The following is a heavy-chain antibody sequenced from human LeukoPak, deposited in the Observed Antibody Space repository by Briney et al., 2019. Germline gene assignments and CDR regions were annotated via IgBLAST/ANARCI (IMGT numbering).Heavy chain of an antibody. Sequence: GGSLRLSCAASGFTVSSNFMTWVRQAPGKGLEWVSLIYSGGSTYYADSVKGRFTISRDNSKNTLYLQMNSLRAEDTAVYYCAKGGLSRAGLDFWGQGTLVTVSS. D-gene: IGHD5/OR15-5a*01. CDR2: IYSGGST. J-gene: IGHJ4*02. CDR3: AKGGLSRAGLDF. CDR1: GFTVSSNF. V-gene: IGHV3-66*01.